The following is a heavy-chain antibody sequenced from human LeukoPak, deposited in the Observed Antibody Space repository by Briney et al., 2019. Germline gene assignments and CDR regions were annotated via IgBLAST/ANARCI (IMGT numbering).Heavy chain of an antibody. J-gene: IGHJ6*03. D-gene: IGHD6-19*01. V-gene: IGHV3-21*01. CDR3: AAVRVYYYYMDV. CDR1: GFTFSSYS. CDR2: ISSSSSYI. Sequence: GGSLRLSCAASGFTFSSYSMNWVRQTPGKGLEWVSSISSSSSYIYYADSVKGRFTISRDNAKNSLYLQMNSLRAEDTAVYYCAAVRVYYYYMDVWGKGTTVTVSS.